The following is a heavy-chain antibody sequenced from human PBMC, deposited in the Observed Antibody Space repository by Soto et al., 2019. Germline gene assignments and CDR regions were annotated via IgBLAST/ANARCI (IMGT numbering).Heavy chain of an antibody. V-gene: IGHV3-21*01. Sequence: ESGGGLVKPGGSLRLSCAASGFTFSSYSMNWVRQAPGKGLEWVSSISSSSSYIYYADSVKGRFTISRDNAKNSLYLQMNSLRAEDTAVYYCARDRRAYSSSWGYWYFDLWGRGTLVTVSS. CDR3: ARDRRAYSSSWGYWYFDL. CDR1: GFTFSSYS. D-gene: IGHD6-13*01. CDR2: ISSSSSYI. J-gene: IGHJ2*01.